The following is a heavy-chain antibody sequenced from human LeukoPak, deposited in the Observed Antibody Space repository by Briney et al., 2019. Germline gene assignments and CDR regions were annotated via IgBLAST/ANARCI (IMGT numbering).Heavy chain of an antibody. CDR1: GFTFSSYS. CDR2: ISSSGGDA. J-gene: IGHJ4*02. Sequence: GGSLRLSCAGTGFTFSSYSMNWVRQAPGKGLEWVSYISSSGGDAYYADSVKGRFTISRDNAQNSLSLQMNGLRDEGTAVYHCARSRSGNYFDYWGQGTLVSVSS. D-gene: IGHD1-26*01. V-gene: IGHV3-48*02. CDR3: ARSRSGNYFDY.